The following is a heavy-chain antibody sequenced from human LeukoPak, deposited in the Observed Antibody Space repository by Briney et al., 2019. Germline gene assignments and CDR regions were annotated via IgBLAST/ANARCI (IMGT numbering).Heavy chain of an antibody. CDR1: GGSISSSDYY. D-gene: IGHD2-2*01. Sequence: SQTLSLTCTVSGGSISSSDYYWRWIRQPPGKGLEWIGYIYYSGSTYYNPSLKSRVTISVDTSKNQFSLKLSSVTAADTAVYYCARGLFVVVPAASYFDYWGQGTLVTVSS. J-gene: IGHJ4*02. V-gene: IGHV4-30-4*08. CDR2: IYYSGST. CDR3: ARGLFVVVPAASYFDY.